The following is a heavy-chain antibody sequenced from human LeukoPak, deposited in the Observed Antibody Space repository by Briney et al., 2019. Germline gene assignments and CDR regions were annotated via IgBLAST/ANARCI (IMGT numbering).Heavy chain of an antibody. J-gene: IGHJ4*02. CDR2: TYYRSKWYN. V-gene: IGHV6-1*01. CDR3: AREMPTPVSPDYYDSSGPFDY. Sequence: SQTLSLTCAISGDSVSSNSAAWNWIRQSPSRGLEWLGRTYYRSKWYNDYAVSVKSRITINPDTSKNQFSLQLNSVTPEDTAVYYCAREMPTPVSPDYYDSSGPFDYWGQGTLVTVSS. D-gene: IGHD3-22*01. CDR1: GDSVSSNSAA.